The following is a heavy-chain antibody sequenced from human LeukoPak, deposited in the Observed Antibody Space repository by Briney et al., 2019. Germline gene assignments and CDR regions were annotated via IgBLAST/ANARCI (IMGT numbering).Heavy chain of an antibody. CDR3: ARESIGGAYCGGDCPKAFDI. V-gene: IGHV4-30-2*01. J-gene: IGHJ3*02. D-gene: IGHD2-21*01. CDR2: IYHSGST. Sequence: SETLPLTCTVSGGSISSGGYYWSWIRQPPGKGLEWIGYIYHSGSTYYNPSLKSRVTISVDRSKNQFSLKLSSVTAADTAVYYCARESIGGAYCGGDCPKAFDIWGQGTMVTVSS. CDR1: GGSISSGGYY.